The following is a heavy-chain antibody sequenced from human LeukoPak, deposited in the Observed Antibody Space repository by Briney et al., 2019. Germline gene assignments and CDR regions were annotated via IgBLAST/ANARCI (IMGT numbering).Heavy chain of an antibody. Sequence: GGSLRLSCVASGFTFSDYWMTWVRQAPGQGLEWVAKINQDGREQHFVASVKGRFTISRDNAKDSLYLQMDSLRGEDTAVYYCAGGALDYWGQGTLVTVSS. CDR3: AGGALDY. V-gene: IGHV3-7*04. CDR2: INQDGREQ. CDR1: GFTFSDYW. J-gene: IGHJ4*02.